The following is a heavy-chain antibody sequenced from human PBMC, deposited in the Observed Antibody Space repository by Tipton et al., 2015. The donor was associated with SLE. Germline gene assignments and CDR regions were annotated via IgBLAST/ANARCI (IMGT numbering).Heavy chain of an antibody. D-gene: IGHD4-23*01. Sequence: TLSLTCTVSGGSLRLYYWSWIRQPPGEGLEWIGYIDYSGSTNYNPSLKSRVTISVDTSKNQFSLMLSSVAAADTAVYYCARAGYVVVTLDYCGHGTLVTVSS. CDR1: GGSLRLYY. J-gene: IGHJ4*01. CDR3: ARAGYVVVTLDY. V-gene: IGHV4-59*01. CDR2: IDYSGST.